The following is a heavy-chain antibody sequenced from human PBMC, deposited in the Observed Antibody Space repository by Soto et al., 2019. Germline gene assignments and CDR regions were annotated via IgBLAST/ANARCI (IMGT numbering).Heavy chain of an antibody. CDR1: GYTFVTYG. V-gene: IGHV1-18*01. D-gene: IGHD6-13*01. Sequence: QVQLVQSGPEVKKPGASVNVSCKASGYTFVTYGITWVRQAPGQGLEWMGWISVDEGETNNAQKFQDRVTMTTETYRTTAYLELESLRSDGAAVYYLAGDPGLLRYCSRGGGVNPGGQGTLVTVSS. CDR3: AGDPGLLRYCSRGGGVNP. CDR2: ISVDEGET. J-gene: IGHJ5*02.